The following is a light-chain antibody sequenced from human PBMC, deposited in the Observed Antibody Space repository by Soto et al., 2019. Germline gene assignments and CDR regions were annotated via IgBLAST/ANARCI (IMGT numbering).Light chain of an antibody. CDR3: QQYGSFSRT. J-gene: IGKJ1*01. CDR2: DAS. V-gene: IGKV1-5*01. Sequence: DIKMSQSASTVSASVGDRVTITCRASQTISTWLAWYQQKPGKAPELLIYDASTLESGVPSRFSGSGSGTEFSLTISSLQPDDFATFYCQQYGSFSRTFGQGTKVDNK. CDR1: QTISTW.